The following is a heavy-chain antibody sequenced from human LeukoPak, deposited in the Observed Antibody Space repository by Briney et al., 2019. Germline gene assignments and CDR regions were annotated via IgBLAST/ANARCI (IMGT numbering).Heavy chain of an antibody. J-gene: IGHJ3*02. CDR2: IYYNGNT. Sequence: SETLSLTCAVYGGSFSGYYWSWIRQPPGKGLEWIGYIYYNGNTNYNPSLKSRVTISVDTSKNQFSLKLSSVTAADTAVYYCARNHNATPYDSSGYYGSDAFDIWGQGTMVTVSS. D-gene: IGHD3-22*01. CDR3: ARNHNATPYDSSGYYGSDAFDI. CDR1: GGSFSGYY. V-gene: IGHV4-59*01.